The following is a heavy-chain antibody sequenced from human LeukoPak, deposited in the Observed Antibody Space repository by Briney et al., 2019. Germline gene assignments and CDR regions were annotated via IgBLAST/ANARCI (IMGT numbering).Heavy chain of an antibody. V-gene: IGHV3-33*01. CDR1: GFTFSSYG. J-gene: IGHJ4*02. CDR2: IWYDGSNK. Sequence: PGGSLRLSCAASGFTFSSYGMHWVRQAPGKGLEWVAVIWYDGSNKYYADSVKGRFTISRDNSKNTLYLQMNSLRAEDTAVYYCASGQQLVPFDYWGQGTLVTVSS. D-gene: IGHD6-13*01. CDR3: ASGQQLVPFDY.